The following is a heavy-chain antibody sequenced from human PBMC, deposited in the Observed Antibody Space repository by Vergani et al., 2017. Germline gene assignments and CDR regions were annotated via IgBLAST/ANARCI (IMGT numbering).Heavy chain of an antibody. CDR3: ARVSREYYYDSSGYLRYWYFDL. CDR1: GGSFSGYY. Sequence: QVQLQQWGAGLLKPSETLSLTCAVYGGSFSGYYWSWTRQHPGKGLEWIGYIYYSGSTYYNPSLKSRVTISVDTSKNQFSLKLSSVTAADTAVYYCARVSREYYYDSSGYLRYWYFDLWGRGTLVTVSS. J-gene: IGHJ2*01. CDR2: IYYSGST. D-gene: IGHD3-22*01. V-gene: IGHV4-34*01.